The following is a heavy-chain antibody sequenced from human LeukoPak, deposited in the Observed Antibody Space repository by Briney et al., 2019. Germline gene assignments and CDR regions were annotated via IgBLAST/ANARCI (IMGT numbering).Heavy chain of an antibody. V-gene: IGHV4-30-2*01. CDR2: IYHSGST. CDR1: GGSISSGGYY. CDR3: ARLTRQLSGSNNDY. J-gene: IGHJ4*02. D-gene: IGHD3-10*01. Sequence: SQTLSLTCTVSGGSISSGGYYWSWIRQPPGKGLEWIGYIYHSGSTYYNPSLKSRVTISVDTSKNQFSLKLSSVTAADTAVYYCARLTRQLSGSNNDYWGQGTLVTVSS.